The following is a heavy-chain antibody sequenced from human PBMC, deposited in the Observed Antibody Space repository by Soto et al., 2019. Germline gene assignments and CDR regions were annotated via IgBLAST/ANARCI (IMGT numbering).Heavy chain of an antibody. CDR1: GYTFTSYA. V-gene: IGHV1-2*04. CDR2: INPNSGGT. CDR3: ARDTRTTVPIYGMDV. J-gene: IGHJ6*02. Sequence: ASVKVSCKASGYTFTSYAMHWVRQAPGQRLEWMGWINPNSGGTNYAQKFQGWVTMTRDTSISTAYMELGRLRSDDTAVYYCARDTRTTVPIYGMDVWGQGTTVTVSS. D-gene: IGHD4-17*01.